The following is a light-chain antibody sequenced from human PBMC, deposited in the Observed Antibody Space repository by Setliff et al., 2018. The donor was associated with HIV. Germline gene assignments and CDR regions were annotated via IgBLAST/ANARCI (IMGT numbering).Light chain of an antibody. CDR1: STDVGAYNY. CDR2: DVT. Sequence: QSVLTQTASVSGSPGQSITISCTGTSTDVGAYNYVSWYQQHPGKAPKLLIYDVTSRPSGVSDRFSGSKSGDTASLTISGLQAEDEADYYCSSFTTTKTLCVFGTGTRSPS. V-gene: IGLV2-14*03. CDR3: SSFTTTKTLCV. J-gene: IGLJ1*01.